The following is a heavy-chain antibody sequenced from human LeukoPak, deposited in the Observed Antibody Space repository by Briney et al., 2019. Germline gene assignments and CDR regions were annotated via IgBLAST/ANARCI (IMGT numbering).Heavy chain of an antibody. J-gene: IGHJ4*02. D-gene: IGHD3-22*01. CDR1: GFTFSNAW. CDR2: IKSKTDGGTT. V-gene: IGHV3-15*01. CDR3: TRGGPYYDTNGYYF. Sequence: GGSLRLSCAASGFTFSNAWMSWVRQAPGKGLEWVGRIKSKTDGGTTDYAAPVKGRFTISRDDSKNTLYLQMNSLKTEDTAVYYCTRGGPYYDTNGYYFWGQGTPVTVSS.